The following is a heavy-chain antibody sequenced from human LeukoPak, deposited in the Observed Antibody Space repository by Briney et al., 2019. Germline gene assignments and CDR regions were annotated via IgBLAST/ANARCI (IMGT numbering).Heavy chain of an antibody. CDR2: INHSGST. V-gene: IGHV4-34*01. CDR1: GGSFSGYY. J-gene: IGHJ6*03. Sequence: SETLSLTCAVYGGSFSGYYWSWIRQPPGKGLEWIGEINHSGSTNYNPSLKSRVTISVDTSKNQFSLKLSSVTAADTAVYYCAKVVLAATPRKRYYYYYMDVWGKGTTVTVSS. D-gene: IGHD2-15*01. CDR3: AKVVLAATPRKRYYYYYMDV.